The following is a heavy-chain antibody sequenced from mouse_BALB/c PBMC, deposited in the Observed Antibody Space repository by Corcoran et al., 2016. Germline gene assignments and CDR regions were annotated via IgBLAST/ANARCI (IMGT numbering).Heavy chain of an antibody. J-gene: IGHJ2*01. V-gene: IGHV1-18*01. CDR2: INPNNGGT. CDR3: ARGNWDEGTY. D-gene: IGHD4-1*01. CDR1: GYTFTEYT. Sequence: EVQLQQSGPELVKPGASVKISCKTSGYTFTEYTMHWVKQSHGKSLAWIGGINPNNGGTSYNQKFKGKATLTVDKSSSTAYMELRSLTSEDSAVYYCARGNWDEGTYWGQGTTLTVSS.